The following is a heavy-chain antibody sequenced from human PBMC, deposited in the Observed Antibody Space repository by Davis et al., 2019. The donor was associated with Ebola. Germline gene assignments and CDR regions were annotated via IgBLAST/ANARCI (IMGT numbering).Heavy chain of an antibody. CDR1: GGSISGYY. CDR3: ASREGP. Sequence: MPSETLSLTCSVSGGSISGYYWNWIRQSPGKGLEWIGYVYNSGTTYYSPSLKSRVTISLDTSKNQFSLKLSSVTAADTAVYYCASREGPWGQGTLVTVSS. V-gene: IGHV4-59*12. J-gene: IGHJ5*02. CDR2: VYNSGTT.